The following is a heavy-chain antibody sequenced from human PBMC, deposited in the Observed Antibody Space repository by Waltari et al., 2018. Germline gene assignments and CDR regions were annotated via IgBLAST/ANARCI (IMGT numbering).Heavy chain of an antibody. D-gene: IGHD4-4*01. Sequence: QVQFVQSGAEVEKPGDSVKVSCKASGYTFNRFALHWVRQAPGQRLEWMGWINAGSGNTKYSQKFQGRVVITWDTSANTAYMELSSLTSEDTALYYCAREVYSTYDGDYFDFWGQGTLVTVSS. CDR1: GYTFNRFA. V-gene: IGHV1-3*01. J-gene: IGHJ4*02. CDR2: INAGSGNT. CDR3: AREVYSTYDGDYFDF.